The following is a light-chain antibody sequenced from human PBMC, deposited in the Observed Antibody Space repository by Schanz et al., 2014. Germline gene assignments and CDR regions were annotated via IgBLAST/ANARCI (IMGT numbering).Light chain of an antibody. Sequence: EIVLTQSPGTLSLSPGERATLSCRASQSVSSSYLAWYQQKPGLAPRLLIYDASSRATGIPARFSGSGSGTDFTLTISSLEPEDFAVYYCQQRNDWPPITFGQGTKVQI. V-gene: IGKV3D-20*02. J-gene: IGKJ1*01. CDR3: QQRNDWPPIT. CDR2: DAS. CDR1: QSVSSSY.